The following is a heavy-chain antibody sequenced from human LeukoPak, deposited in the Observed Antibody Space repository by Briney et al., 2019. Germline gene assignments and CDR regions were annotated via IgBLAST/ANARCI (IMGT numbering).Heavy chain of an antibody. CDR2: INHSGST. CDR3: ARGRYSYGRYFDY. V-gene: IGHV4-34*01. CDR1: GGSFSGYY. D-gene: IGHD5-18*01. J-gene: IGHJ4*02. Sequence: SETLSLTCAVYGGSFSGYYWSWIRQPPGKGLEWIGEINHSGSTNYNPSLKSRVTISVDTSKNQFSLKLSSVTAADTAVYYCARGRYSYGRYFDYWGQRTLVTVSS.